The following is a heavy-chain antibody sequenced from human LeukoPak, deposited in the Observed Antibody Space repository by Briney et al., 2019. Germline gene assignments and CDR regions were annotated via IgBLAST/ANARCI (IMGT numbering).Heavy chain of an antibody. CDR1: GFTFSGSA. CDR3: TRRLAYCGGDCYSTFDY. V-gene: IGHV3-73*01. J-gene: IGHJ4*02. CDR2: IRSKANSYAT. Sequence: GGSLRLSCAASGFTFSGSAMHWVRQASGKGLEWVGRIRSKANSYATAYAASVKGRFTISRDDSKNTAYLQMNSLKTEDTAVYYCTRRLAYCGGDCYSTFDYWGQGTLVTVSS. D-gene: IGHD2-21*02.